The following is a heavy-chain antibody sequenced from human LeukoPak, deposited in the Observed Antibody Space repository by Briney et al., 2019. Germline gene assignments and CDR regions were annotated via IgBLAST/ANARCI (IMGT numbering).Heavy chain of an antibody. Sequence: PGGSLRLSCAASGFTFSSYGMHWVRQAPGKGLEWVAFIRYDGSNKYYADSVKGRFTISRDNSKNTLYLQMNSLRAEDTAVYYCAKDFGSLIVVVAANPDAFDIWGQGTMVTVSS. CDR3: AKDFGSLIVVVAANPDAFDI. J-gene: IGHJ3*02. CDR2: IRYDGSNK. D-gene: IGHD2-15*01. CDR1: GFTFSSYG. V-gene: IGHV3-30*02.